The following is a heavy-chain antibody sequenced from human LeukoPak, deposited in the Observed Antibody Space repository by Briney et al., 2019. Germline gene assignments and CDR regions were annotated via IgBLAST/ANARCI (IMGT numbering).Heavy chain of an antibody. D-gene: IGHD3-16*02. V-gene: IGHV3-48*04. CDR1: GFTFSIYW. CDR2: ISSSGSTI. Sequence: GGSLRLSCAASGFTFSIYWMNWVRQAPGKGLEWVSYISSSGSTIYYADSVKGRFTISRDNAKNSLYLQMNSLRAEDTAVYYCARGGYDYVWGSYRYGFDYWGQGTLVTVSS. J-gene: IGHJ4*02. CDR3: ARGGYDYVWGSYRYGFDY.